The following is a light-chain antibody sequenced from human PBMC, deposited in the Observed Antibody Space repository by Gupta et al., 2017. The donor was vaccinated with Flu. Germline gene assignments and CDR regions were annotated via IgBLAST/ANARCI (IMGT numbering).Light chain of an antibody. J-gene: IGLJ3*02. V-gene: IGLV3-1*01. CDR3: QVWDRNGVV. CDR2: QDT. Sequence: PSVSVSPGQTASITCSGDNLGDKYTYWYQQKPGQSPVLVIYQDTKRASGIPERFSAPNSGTTATLTLSGTQALDEGDYYCQVWDRNGVVFGG. CDR1: NLGDKY.